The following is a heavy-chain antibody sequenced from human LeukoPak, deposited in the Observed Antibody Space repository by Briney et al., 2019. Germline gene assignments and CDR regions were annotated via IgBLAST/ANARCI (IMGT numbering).Heavy chain of an antibody. CDR1: GYTFTGYY. D-gene: IGHD5-24*01. Sequence: ASVEVSCKASGYTFTGYYIHWVRQAPGQGLEWMGWINPNSGGTNYAQKFQGRVTMTRDTSISTAYMELSRLRSDDTAVYYCARGRRDGYNSFDYWGQGTLVTVSS. CDR3: ARGRRDGYNSFDY. CDR2: INPNSGGT. V-gene: IGHV1-2*02. J-gene: IGHJ4*02.